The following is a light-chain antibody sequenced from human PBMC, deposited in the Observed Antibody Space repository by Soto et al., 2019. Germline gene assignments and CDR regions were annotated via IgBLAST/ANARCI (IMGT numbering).Light chain of an antibody. V-gene: IGKV3-20*01. CDR2: GAS. CDR1: QSVSSY. J-gene: IGKJ1*01. Sequence: EIVLTQSPATLSLSPGERAALSCRASQSVSSYLAWYQQKPGQAPRLLIYGASNRATGIPDRFSGSGSGTDFTLTISRLEPEDFAVYFCQQYVTAPRTFGQGTKVDIK. CDR3: QQYVTAPRT.